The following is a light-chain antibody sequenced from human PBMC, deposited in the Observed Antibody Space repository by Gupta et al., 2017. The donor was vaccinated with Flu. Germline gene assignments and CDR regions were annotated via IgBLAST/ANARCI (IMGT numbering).Light chain of an antibody. J-gene: IGLJ2*01. CDR1: SGDVGGYNY. Sequence: QSALTQPPSAPGSPGQSVTISCTGTSGDVGGYNYVSWYQQHPGKAPKLMLYEVSKRPSGVPDRFSGSKSGNTASLTVSGRQAEDEADYYCGSYACINLVVFGGWTKLTV. CDR2: EVS. V-gene: IGLV2-8*01. CDR3: GSYACINLVV.